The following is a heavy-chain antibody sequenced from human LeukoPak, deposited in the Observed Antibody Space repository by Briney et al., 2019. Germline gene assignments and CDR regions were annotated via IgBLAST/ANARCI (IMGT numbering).Heavy chain of an antibody. CDR2: IYSGGST. D-gene: IGHD6-6*01. J-gene: IGHJ6*03. CDR1: GFTVSSNY. V-gene: IGHV3-53*01. Sequence: GGSLRLSCAASGFTVSSNYMSWVRQAPGKGLEWVSVIYSGGSTYYADSVKGRFTISRDNSKNTLNPQMNSLRAEDTAVYYCARVRGSYSSSSRLDYYYYMDVWGKGTTVTVSS. CDR3: ARVRGSYSSSSRLDYYYYMDV.